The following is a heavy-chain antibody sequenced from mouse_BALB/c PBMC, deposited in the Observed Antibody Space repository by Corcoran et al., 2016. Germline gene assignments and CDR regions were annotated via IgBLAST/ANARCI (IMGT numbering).Heavy chain of an antibody. CDR1: GYTFTNYG. D-gene: IGHD3-3*01. CDR2: INTYTGEP. CDR3: ARGDSSNCDY. Sequence: QIQLVQSGPELKKPGETVKISCKDSGYTFTNYGMNWVKQAPGKGLKWMGMINTYTGEPTYADDFKGRCAFSLETSASTSYLQINNLKKEDRATYVCARGDSSNCDYWDQGTTLTFSS. V-gene: IGHV9-1*02. J-gene: IGHJ2*01.